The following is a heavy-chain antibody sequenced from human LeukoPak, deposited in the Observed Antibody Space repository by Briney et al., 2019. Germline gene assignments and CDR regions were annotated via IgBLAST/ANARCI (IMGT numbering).Heavy chain of an antibody. CDR1: GFSLSTSGVA. V-gene: IGHV2-5*02. Sequence: SGPTLVKPTQTLTLTCTFSGFSLSTSGVAVGWIRQPPGKALEWLGFIYWDDDKRYSSSLESRLTLTKDTSKNQVVLTMTNMDPVDTATYYCARRQHDISNGHHRAFDYWGQGTLVTVSS. CDR2: IYWDDDK. D-gene: IGHD3-9*01. CDR3: ARRQHDISNGHHRAFDY. J-gene: IGHJ4*02.